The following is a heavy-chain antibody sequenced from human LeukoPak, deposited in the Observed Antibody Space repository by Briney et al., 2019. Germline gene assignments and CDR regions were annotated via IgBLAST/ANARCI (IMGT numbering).Heavy chain of an antibody. J-gene: IGHJ4*02. V-gene: IGHV4-59*08. CDR2: IYYSGST. Sequence: SETLSLTCTVSGGSISSYYWSWIRQPPGKGLEWIGYIYYSGSTNYNPSLKSRVTISVDTSKNQFSLKLSSVTAADTAVYYCARGRESGSYATPFDYWGQGTLVTVSS. CDR3: ARGRESGSYATPFDY. D-gene: IGHD1-26*01. CDR1: GGSISSYY.